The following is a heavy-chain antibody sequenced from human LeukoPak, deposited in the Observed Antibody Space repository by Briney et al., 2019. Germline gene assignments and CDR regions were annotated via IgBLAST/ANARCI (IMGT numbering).Heavy chain of an antibody. CDR2: IIPIFGTA. Sequence: ASVKVSCKASGGTVSRYPISWVRQAPGQGLEWMGGIIPIFGTANYAQKFQGRVTITADESTSTAYMELSSLRSEDTAVYYCARDRPGRYCSTISCYSASPFDPWGQGTLVTVSS. D-gene: IGHD2-2*02. CDR3: ARDRPGRYCSTISCYSASPFDP. CDR1: GGTVSRYP. V-gene: IGHV1-69*01. J-gene: IGHJ5*02.